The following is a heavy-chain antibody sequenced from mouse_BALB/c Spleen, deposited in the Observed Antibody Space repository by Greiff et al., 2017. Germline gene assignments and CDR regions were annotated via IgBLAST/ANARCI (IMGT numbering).Heavy chain of an antibody. V-gene: IGHV14-3*02. J-gene: IGHJ3*01. Sequence: VQLKESGAELVKPGASVKLSCTASGFNIKDTYMHWVKQRPEQGLEWIGRIDPANGNTKYDPKFQGKATITADTSSNTAYLQLSSLTSEDTAVYYCARGDYDPAWFAYWGQGTLVTVSA. CDR1: GFNIKDTY. CDR2: IDPANGNT. CDR3: ARGDYDPAWFAY. D-gene: IGHD2-4*01.